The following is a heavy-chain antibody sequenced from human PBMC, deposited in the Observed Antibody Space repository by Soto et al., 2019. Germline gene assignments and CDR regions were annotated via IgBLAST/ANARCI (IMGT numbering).Heavy chain of an antibody. CDR2: IYYSGST. Sequence: ETLSLTCTVSGGSISSYYWSWIRQPPGKGLEWIGYIYYSGSTNYNPSLKSRVTISVDTSKNQFSLKLSSVTAADTAVYYCAGGIAAAGDFDYWGQGTPVTVSS. CDR3: AGGIAAAGDFDY. V-gene: IGHV4-59*01. CDR1: GGSISSYY. D-gene: IGHD6-13*01. J-gene: IGHJ4*02.